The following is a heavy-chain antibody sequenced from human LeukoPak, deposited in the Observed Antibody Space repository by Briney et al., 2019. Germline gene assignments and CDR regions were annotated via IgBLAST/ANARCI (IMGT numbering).Heavy chain of an antibody. Sequence: GGSLRLSCAASGFTFDDYAMHWVRQAPGKGLEWVSGISWNSGSIGYADSVKGRFTISRDNAKNSLYLQMNSLRDEDTAVYYCARSPTYYYDSSGYAPDYWGQGTLVTVSS. CDR1: GFTFDDYA. D-gene: IGHD3-22*01. V-gene: IGHV3-9*01. CDR2: ISWNSGSI. J-gene: IGHJ4*02. CDR3: ARSPTYYYDSSGYAPDY.